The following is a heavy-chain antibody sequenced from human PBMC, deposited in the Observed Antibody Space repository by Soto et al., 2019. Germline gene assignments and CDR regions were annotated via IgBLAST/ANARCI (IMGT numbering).Heavy chain of an antibody. V-gene: IGHV1-8*02. CDR3: ARASMYIWNDH. Sequence: QVQLVQSGAEVKRPGASVKVSCEASGYTFTTYDINWVRQASGQGLEWMGCVNPSSGNTVYAQKYHGRVTMTRDTSSITAYMELSSLKSDDTAIYYCARASMYIWNDHWGQGTLVTVSS. CDR2: VNPSSGNT. CDR1: GYTFTTYD. D-gene: IGHD1-20*01. J-gene: IGHJ5*02.